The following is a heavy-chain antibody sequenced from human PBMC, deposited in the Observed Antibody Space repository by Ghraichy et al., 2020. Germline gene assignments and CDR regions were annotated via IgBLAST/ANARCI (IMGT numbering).Heavy chain of an antibody. CDR3: AKIRKGLVYDTLYYYYGMDV. CDR1: GFTFSEYA. D-gene: IGHD3-22*01. Sequence: GGSLRLSCVASGFTFSEYAMTWVRQAPGKGLEWVSGINNSGRSPYYPDSVRGRFTISRDNSKKTLYLQMNSLRGEDTAVYYCAKIRKGLVYDTLYYYYGMDVWGQGTSVTVAS. J-gene: IGHJ6*02. V-gene: IGHV3-23*01. CDR2: INNSGRSP.